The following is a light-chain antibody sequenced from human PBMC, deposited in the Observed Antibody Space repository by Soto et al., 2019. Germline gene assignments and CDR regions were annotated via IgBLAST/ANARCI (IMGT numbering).Light chain of an antibody. J-gene: IGKJ5*01. Sequence: DIVLPQSPGTLSLSPGDGAALSWRESPRVSSTYLAWYQQIPGRDPRLLIYGASSRATGIPDRFSGSGSGTDFTLTISRLEPEDFAVDYCKQYGSSSTVGQGTRLEIK. CDR2: GAS. V-gene: IGKV3-20*01. CDR3: KQYGSSST. CDR1: PRVSSTY.